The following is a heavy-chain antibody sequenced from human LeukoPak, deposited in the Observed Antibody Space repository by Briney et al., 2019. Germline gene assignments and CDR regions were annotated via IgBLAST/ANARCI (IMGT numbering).Heavy chain of an antibody. V-gene: IGHV3-64*01. J-gene: IGHJ4*02. CDR2: ISSDGGVT. Sequence: GGSLRLSCAASGFTFSRHDMHWVRQAPGKGLEYVSAISSDGGVTYYANSVKGRFTISRDNSKNTVHLQMGSLRGEDMAVYYCARDPHCGSTSCLSYFDYWGQGTLVTVSS. CDR3: ARDPHCGSTSCLSYFDY. CDR1: GFTFSRHD. D-gene: IGHD2-2*01.